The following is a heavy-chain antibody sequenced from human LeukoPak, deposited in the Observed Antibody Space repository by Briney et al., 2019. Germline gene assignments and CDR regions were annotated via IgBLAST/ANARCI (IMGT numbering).Heavy chain of an antibody. CDR3: ARLSAGSSAQSSGDY. Sequence: SQTLSLTCAISGDGVSSKHAAWNWLRQSPSRGHEWLGRTYYRSKWYYDYAVSLKSRIIINPDTSKNQFSLQLNSVTPEDTAVHYCARLSAGSSAQSSGDYWGQGTLVTVSS. D-gene: IGHD3-22*01. J-gene: IGHJ4*02. CDR1: GDGVSSKHAA. CDR2: TYYRSKWYY. V-gene: IGHV6-1*01.